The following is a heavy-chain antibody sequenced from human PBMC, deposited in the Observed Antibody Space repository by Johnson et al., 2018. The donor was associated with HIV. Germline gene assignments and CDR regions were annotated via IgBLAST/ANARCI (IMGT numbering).Heavy chain of an antibody. CDR1: GFAFSSYA. CDR3: ARAGIVFDI. D-gene: IGHD2-15*01. J-gene: IGHJ3*02. Sequence: QVQLVESGGGVVQPGTSLRLSCTASGFAFSSYALHWVRQAPGKGLEWVAVISYDGRDAYYADSVKGRFTSSRDNSKDTLYLQLNSLTAEDTAVYYCARAGIVFDIWGQGTMVTVSS. CDR2: ISYDGRDA. V-gene: IGHV3-30*04.